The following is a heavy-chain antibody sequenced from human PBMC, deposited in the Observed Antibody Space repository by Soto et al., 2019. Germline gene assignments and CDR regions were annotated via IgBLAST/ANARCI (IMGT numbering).Heavy chain of an antibody. D-gene: IGHD6-13*01. CDR3: ARDPRSFSSSWYKWFDP. V-gene: IGHV1-18*01. J-gene: IGHJ5*02. CDR2: ISAYNGNT. Sequence: ASVKVSCKASGYTFTSYGISWARQAPGQGLEWMGWISAYNGNTNYAQKLQGRVTMTTDTSTSTAYMELRSLRSDDTAVYYCARDPRSFSSSWYKWFDPWGQGTLVTVSS. CDR1: GYTFTSYG.